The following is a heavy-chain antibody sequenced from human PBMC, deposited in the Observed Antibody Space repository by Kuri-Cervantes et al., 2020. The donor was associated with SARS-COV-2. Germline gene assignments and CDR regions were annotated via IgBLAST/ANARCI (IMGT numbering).Heavy chain of an antibody. J-gene: IGHJ2*01. CDR1: GGSISRGGYS. D-gene: IGHD3-3*01. CDR3: ARLRSGTITLFGVVTKNWYFDL. CDR2: IYHRGST. V-gene: IGHV4-30-2*01. Sequence: LRLSCAVSGGSISRGGYSWSWIRQRPGKGLEWIGNIYHRGSTYYTPSLNSRVSISVDRSKNQFYLKLSAVTAANTAVYYWARLRSGTITLFGVVTKNWYFDLWGRGTLVTVSS.